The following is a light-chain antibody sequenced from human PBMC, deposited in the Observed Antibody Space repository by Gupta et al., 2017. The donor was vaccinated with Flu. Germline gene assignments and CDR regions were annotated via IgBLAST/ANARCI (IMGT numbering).Light chain of an antibody. CDR3: QQTYDTPRT. Sequence: GERVAITCRASQSIDINVEWYQQKPGKAPSLLLHSASPWHTGVPSRFNGSGAGSEFTLTISSLQPEDSAIYYCQQTYDTPRTFGQGTRLEIK. V-gene: IGKV1-39*01. J-gene: IGKJ1*01. CDR2: SAS. CDR1: QSIDIN.